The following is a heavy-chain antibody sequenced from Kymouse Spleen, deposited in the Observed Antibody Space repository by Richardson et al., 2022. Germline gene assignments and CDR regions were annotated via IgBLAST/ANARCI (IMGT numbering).Heavy chain of an antibody. J-gene: IGHJ4*02. V-gene: IGHV3-9*01. Sequence: EVQLVESGGGLVQPGRSLRLSCAASGFTFDDYAMHWVRQAPGKGLEWVSGISWNSGSIGYADSVKGRFTISRDNAKNSLYLQMNSLRAEDTALYYCAKEGGSGSYYFDYWGQGTLVTVSS. D-gene: IGHD3-10*01. CDR3: AKEGGSGSYYFDY. CDR2: ISWNSGSI. CDR1: GFTFDDYA.